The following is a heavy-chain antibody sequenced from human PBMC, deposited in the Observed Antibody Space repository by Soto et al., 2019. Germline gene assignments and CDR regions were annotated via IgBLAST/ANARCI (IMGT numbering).Heavy chain of an antibody. CDR2: TYQSGRA. Sequence: TLSLTCTASGGSISSGGYSETWLRQSPGKGLEWIGYTYQSGRAFYNPPLNSRVTISVDRPKNQFSLNLTSVAAADTSVYYCARDYYGMDFPGQGTTVTV. CDR3: ARDYYGMDF. CDR1: GGSISSGGYS. J-gene: IGHJ6*02. V-gene: IGHV4-30-2*06.